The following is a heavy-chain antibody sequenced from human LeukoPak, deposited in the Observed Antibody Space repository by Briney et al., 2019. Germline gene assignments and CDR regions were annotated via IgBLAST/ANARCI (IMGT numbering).Heavy chain of an antibody. D-gene: IGHD1-26*01. CDR2: IIPILGIA. CDR1: GGTFSSYA. CDR3: ARSSGEIVGATYFDY. Sequence: SVKVSCKASGGTFSSYAISWLRQAPGQGLEWMGRIIPILGIANYAQKFQGRVTITADKSTSTAYMELSSLRSEDTAVYYCARSSGEIVGATYFDYWGQGTLVTVSS. J-gene: IGHJ4*02. V-gene: IGHV1-69*04.